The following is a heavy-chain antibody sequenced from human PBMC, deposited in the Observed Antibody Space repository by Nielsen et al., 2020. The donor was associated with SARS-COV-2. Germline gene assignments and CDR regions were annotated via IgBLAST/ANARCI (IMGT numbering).Heavy chain of an antibody. J-gene: IGHJ4*02. D-gene: IGHD3-10*01. CDR3: ARTLGRQALPLWFGESHTDY. CDR2: IYHSGST. Sequence: WIRQPPGKGLEWIGEIYHSGSTNYNPSLKSRVTISVDTSKNQFSLKLSSVTAADTAVYYCARTLGRQALPLWFGESHTDYWGQGTLVTVSS. V-gene: IGHV4-34*01.